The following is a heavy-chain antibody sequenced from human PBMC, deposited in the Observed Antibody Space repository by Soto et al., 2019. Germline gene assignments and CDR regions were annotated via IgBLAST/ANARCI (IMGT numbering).Heavy chain of an antibody. V-gene: IGHV1-46*01. CDR3: ARDLAAGDY. CDR1: GYTFRNYY. Sequence: QVQLVQSGAEVKKPGASVNISCKASGYTFRNYYIHWVRQAPGQGLEWMGIINPTGGSRNYAQSFQGRVTLTMDTSTATVYMELSSLRFEDTAVYYCARDLAAGDYWGQGTLVTVYS. J-gene: IGHJ4*02. CDR2: INPTGGSR. D-gene: IGHD2-15*01.